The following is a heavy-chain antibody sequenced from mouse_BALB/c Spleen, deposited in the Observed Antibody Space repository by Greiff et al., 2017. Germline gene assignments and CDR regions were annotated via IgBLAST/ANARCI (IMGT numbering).Heavy chain of an antibody. CDR2: IYPGDGDT. CDR3: AREGNYVGGFDY. D-gene: IGHD2-1*01. Sequence: QVQLQQSGPELVKPGASVKISCKASGYAFSSSWMNWVKQRPGQGLEWIGRIYPGDGDTNYNGKFKGKATLTADKSSSTAYMQLSSLTSVDSAVYFCAREGNYVGGFDYWGQGTTLTVSS. V-gene: IGHV1-82*01. J-gene: IGHJ2*01. CDR1: GYAFSSSW.